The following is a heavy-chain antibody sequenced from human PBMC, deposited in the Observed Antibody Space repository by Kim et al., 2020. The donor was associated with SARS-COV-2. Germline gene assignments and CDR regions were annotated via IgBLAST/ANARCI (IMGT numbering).Heavy chain of an antibody. CDR3: ARSVGRERRGGSW. J-gene: IGHJ4*02. V-gene: IGHV3-48*03. Sequence: YADSVKGRFTMSRDNAKNSLYVQMNSLRAEDTAVYYCARSVGRERRGGSWWGQGTLVTVSS. D-gene: IGHD6-25*01.